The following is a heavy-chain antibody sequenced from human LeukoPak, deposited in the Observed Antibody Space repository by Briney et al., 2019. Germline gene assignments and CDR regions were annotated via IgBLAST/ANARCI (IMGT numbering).Heavy chain of an antibody. D-gene: IGHD2-8*02. CDR1: GFTFDDYA. J-gene: IGHJ4*02. Sequence: GRSLRLSCAASGFTFDDYAMHWVRQAPGKGLEWVSGISWNSGSIGYADSVKGRFTISRDNAKNSLYLQMNSLRAEDTALYYCAKDNLTESYYFDYWGQGTLVTVSS. CDR3: AKDNLTESYYFDY. CDR2: ISWNSGSI. V-gene: IGHV3-9*01.